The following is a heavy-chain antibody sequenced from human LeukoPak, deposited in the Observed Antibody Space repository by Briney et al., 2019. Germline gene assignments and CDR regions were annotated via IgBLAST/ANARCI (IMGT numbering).Heavy chain of an antibody. D-gene: IGHD3-22*01. Sequence: ASVKVSCKASGYTFTNYYIHWVRQAPGQGLECMGIINPSGGSTSYAQKFQGRVTMTRDMSTSTVYMELSSLRSEDTAVYYCARWVYYYDSSGYRFDPWGQGTLVTVSS. CDR1: GYTFTNYY. V-gene: IGHV1-46*01. CDR3: ARWVYYYDSSGYRFDP. CDR2: INPSGGST. J-gene: IGHJ5*02.